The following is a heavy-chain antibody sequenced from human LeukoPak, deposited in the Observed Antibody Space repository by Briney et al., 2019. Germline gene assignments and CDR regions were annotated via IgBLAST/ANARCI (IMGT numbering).Heavy chain of an antibody. Sequence: SVKVSCKASVCTFLNYAISGVRQAPGQGLEWMGGIIPLFGRAHYARRFQGRVTITADESTRTAYLELSILRSEDTVVYYCASPKEDSDYYFDFWGQGPLVSVSS. J-gene: IGHJ4*02. CDR3: ASPKEDSDYYFDF. CDR2: IIPLFGRA. D-gene: IGHD4-11*01. CDR1: VCTFLNYA. V-gene: IGHV1-69*01.